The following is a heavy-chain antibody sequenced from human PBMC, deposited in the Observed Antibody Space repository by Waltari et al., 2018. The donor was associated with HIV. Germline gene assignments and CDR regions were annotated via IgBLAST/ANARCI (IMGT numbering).Heavy chain of an antibody. D-gene: IGHD2-15*01. Sequence: QLQLQESGPGLVKPSETLSLTCTVSGGSISSSSYYWGWIRQPPGKGLEWIGSIYYSGSTYYNPSLKSRVTISVDTSKNQFSLKLSSVTAADTGVYYCASLFPGSRSPRVPWGQGTLVTVSS. J-gene: IGHJ5*02. CDR1: GGSISSSSYY. CDR3: ASLFPGSRSPRVP. V-gene: IGHV4-39*01. CDR2: IYYSGST.